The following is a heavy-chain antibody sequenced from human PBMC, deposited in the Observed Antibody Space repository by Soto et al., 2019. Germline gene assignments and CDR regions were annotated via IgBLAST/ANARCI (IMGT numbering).Heavy chain of an antibody. CDR3: ARDYLYSLDY. CDR2: ISSSSNTI. V-gene: IGHV3-48*02. CDR1: GFTFSSYS. J-gene: IGHJ4*02. Sequence: PGGSLSLSCAASGFTFSSYSMNWVRQAPGKGLEWISYISSSSNTIYYADSVEGRFTISRDNAKNSLSLQMNSLRDEDTAVYYCARDYLYSLDYWGQGTLVTVS. D-gene: IGHD3-16*01.